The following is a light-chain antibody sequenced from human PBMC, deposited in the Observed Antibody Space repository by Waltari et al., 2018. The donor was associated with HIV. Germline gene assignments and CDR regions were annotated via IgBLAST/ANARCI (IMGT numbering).Light chain of an antibody. V-gene: IGLV3-10*01. CDR3: YSTDSSGNPL. Sequence: SYELTQPPSVSVSRGQPARIPCSGDALPTKYAYWYQQNSGQAPMLVIYEDSKRPSEIPERFSGSSSGTMATLTISGAQVEDEADYYCYSTDSSGNPLFGGGTKLTVL. CDR1: ALPTKY. J-gene: IGLJ2*01. CDR2: EDS.